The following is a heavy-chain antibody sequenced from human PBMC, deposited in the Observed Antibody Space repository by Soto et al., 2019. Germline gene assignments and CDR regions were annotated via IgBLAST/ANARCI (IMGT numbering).Heavy chain of an antibody. CDR3: ARAMVRGVIKTAYYFDY. J-gene: IGHJ4*02. V-gene: IGHV4-30-4*01. Sequence: QVQLQESGPGLVKPSQTLSLTCTVSGGSISSGDYYWSWIRQPPGKGLEWIGYIYYSGSTYYNPSLKSRVTISVDTSKNQFSLKLSSVTAADTAVYYCARAMVRGVIKTAYYFDYWGQGTLVTVSS. D-gene: IGHD3-10*01. CDR1: GGSISSGDYY. CDR2: IYYSGST.